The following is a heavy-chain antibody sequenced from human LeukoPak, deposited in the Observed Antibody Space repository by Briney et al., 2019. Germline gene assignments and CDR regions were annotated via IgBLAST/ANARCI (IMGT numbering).Heavy chain of an antibody. CDR3: ARSRLAARPDYFDY. CDR1: GGTFSSYA. CDR2: IIPILGTA. D-gene: IGHD6-6*01. V-gene: IGHV1-69*13. Sequence: SVKVSCKASGGTFSSYAISWVRQAPGQGLEWMGGIIPILGTANYAQKFQGRVTITADESTSTAYMELSSLRSEDTAVYYCARSRLAARPDYFDYWGQGTLVTVSS. J-gene: IGHJ4*02.